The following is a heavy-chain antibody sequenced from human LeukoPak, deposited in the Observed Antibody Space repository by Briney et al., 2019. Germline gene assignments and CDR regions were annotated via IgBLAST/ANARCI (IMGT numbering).Heavy chain of an antibody. D-gene: IGHD1-26*01. CDR3: ARVSGSYDSDYFDY. CDR2: INPNSGGT. Sequence: ASVKVSCKASGYTFTGYYMHWVRQAPGQGLEWMGWINPNSGGTNYAQKFQCRVTMTRDTSISTAYMELSRLRSDDTAVYYCARVSGSYDSDYFDYWGQGTLVTVSS. J-gene: IGHJ4*02. V-gene: IGHV1-2*02. CDR1: GYTFTGYY.